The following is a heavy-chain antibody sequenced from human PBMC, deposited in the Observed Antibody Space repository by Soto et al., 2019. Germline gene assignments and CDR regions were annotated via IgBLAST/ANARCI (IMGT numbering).Heavy chain of an antibody. V-gene: IGHV2-5*02. CDR3: AHRAAVADTDSYYYYYMDV. D-gene: IGHD6-19*01. J-gene: IGHJ6*03. Sequence: GSGPTLVNPTQTLTLTCTFSGFSLSTSGVGVGWIRQPPGKALEWLALIYWDDDKRYSPSLKSRLTITKDTSKNQVVLTMTNMDPVDTATYYCAHRAAVADTDSYYYYYMDVWGKGTTVTVSS. CDR1: GFSLSTSGVG. CDR2: IYWDDDK.